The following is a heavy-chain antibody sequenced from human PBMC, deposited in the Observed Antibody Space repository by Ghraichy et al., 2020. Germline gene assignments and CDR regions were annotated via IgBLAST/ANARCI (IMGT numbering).Heavy chain of an antibody. CDR2: IYYSGST. CDR1: GGSISSYY. J-gene: IGHJ4*02. Sequence: SETLSLTCTVSGGSISSYYWIWIRQPPGKGLEWIGYIYYSGSTNYNPSLKSRVPISVDTSKNQFSLKLSSVTAADTAVYYCARNRGSSGSLSTYFDYWGQGTLVTVSS. CDR3: ARNRGSSGSLSTYFDY. D-gene: IGHD1-26*01. V-gene: IGHV4-59*01.